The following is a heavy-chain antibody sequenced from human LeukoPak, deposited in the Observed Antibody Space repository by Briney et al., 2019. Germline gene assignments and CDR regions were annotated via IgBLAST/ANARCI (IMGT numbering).Heavy chain of an antibody. CDR1: GITVSNYD. V-gene: IGHV3-23*01. Sequence: SGGSLRLSCVVSGITVSNYDMSWVRQAPGKGLEWVSGIRESGGTNYADSVKGRFTISRDNSMNTVYLQMNSLRAEDTAVYYCAKVEYFDYWGQGTLVTVSS. J-gene: IGHJ4*02. CDR2: IRESGGT. CDR3: AKVEYFDY.